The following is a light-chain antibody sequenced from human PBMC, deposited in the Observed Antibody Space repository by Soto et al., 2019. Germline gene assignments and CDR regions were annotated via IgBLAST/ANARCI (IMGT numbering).Light chain of an antibody. J-gene: IGKJ5*01. CDR3: QQRSNWPT. CDR2: DAS. Sequence: EIVLPQSPATLSLSPGERATLSCRASQSVSSYLAWYQQKPGQAPRLLIYDASNRATGIPARFSGSGSGTDFTLTIRSLEPEDFAVYYCQQRSNWPTFGQGTRLEI. V-gene: IGKV3-11*01. CDR1: QSVSSY.